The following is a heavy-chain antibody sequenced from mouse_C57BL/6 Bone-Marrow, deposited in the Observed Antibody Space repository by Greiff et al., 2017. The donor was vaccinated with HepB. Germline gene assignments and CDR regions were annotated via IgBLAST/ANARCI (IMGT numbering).Heavy chain of an antibody. CDR3: VRGYYGSVYAMDY. J-gene: IGHJ4*01. CDR2: ISYDGSN. D-gene: IGHD1-1*01. Sequence: VQLKQSGPGLVKPSQSLSLTCSVTGYSITSGYYWNWIRQFPGNKLEWMGYISYDGSNNYNPSLKNRISITRDTSKNQFFLKLNSVTTEDTSTYYCVRGYYGSVYAMDYWGQGTSVTVSS. V-gene: IGHV3-6*01. CDR1: GYSITSGYY.